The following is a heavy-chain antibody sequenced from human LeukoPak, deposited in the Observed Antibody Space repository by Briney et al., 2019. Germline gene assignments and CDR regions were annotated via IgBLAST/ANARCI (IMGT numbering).Heavy chain of an antibody. CDR2: ISGSGDST. J-gene: IGHJ4*02. Sequence: GGSRSSPGGASGITFTNLGMIGVRQAPGKGLEWVSGISGSGDSTYYADSVKGRFTISRDNFTNKVYLQMNSLRVEDTAVYYCAKGHSAHGSGFDGWGQGTLVIASS. CDR3: AKGHSAHGSGFDG. CDR1: GITFTNLG. V-gene: IGHV3-23*01. D-gene: IGHD1-26*01.